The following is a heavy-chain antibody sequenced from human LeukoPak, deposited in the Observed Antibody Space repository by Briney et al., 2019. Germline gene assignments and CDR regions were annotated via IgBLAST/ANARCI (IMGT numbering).Heavy chain of an antibody. D-gene: IGHD2-2*02. CDR2: ISGSGGST. Sequence: GGSLRLSCAASGFTFSSYSMNWVRQAPGKGLEWVSAISGSGGSTYYADSVKGRFTISRDNSKNTLYLQMNSLRAEDTAVYYCAKDILYRYAHLDYWGQGTLVTVSS. CDR3: AKDILYRYAHLDY. V-gene: IGHV3-23*01. CDR1: GFTFSSYS. J-gene: IGHJ4*02.